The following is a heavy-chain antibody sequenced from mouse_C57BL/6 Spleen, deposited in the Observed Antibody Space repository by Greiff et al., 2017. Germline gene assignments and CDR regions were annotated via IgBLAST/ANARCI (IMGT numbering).Heavy chain of an antibody. J-gene: IGHJ3*01. D-gene: IGHD1-1*01. CDR1: GFTFSSYA. Sequence: VQLKESGEGLVKPGGSLTLSCAASGFTFSSYAMSWVRQTPETRLEWVAYLSSGGDYIYSADTVKGRFTISRDNARNTLYLQMSSLKSEDTAMYYCTRAGYGSSLFAYWGQGTLVTVSA. V-gene: IGHV5-9-1*02. CDR3: TRAGYGSSLFAY. CDR2: LSSGGDYI.